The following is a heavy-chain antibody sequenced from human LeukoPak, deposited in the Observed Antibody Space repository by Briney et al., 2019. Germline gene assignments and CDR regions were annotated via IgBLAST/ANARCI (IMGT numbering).Heavy chain of an antibody. CDR1: GGSINSHY. CDR3: VRRDPGWNYFDY. D-gene: IGHD6-19*01. V-gene: IGHV4-59*08. Sequence: SETLSLTCAVSGGSINSHYGGWIRQPPGKGLQWMGDIFYTGKNNYNPSLKSRVTISLDTSKHHLSLHLTSVLAADTAIYYCVRRDPGWNYFDYWGQGILVTVSS. CDR2: IFYTGKN. J-gene: IGHJ4*02.